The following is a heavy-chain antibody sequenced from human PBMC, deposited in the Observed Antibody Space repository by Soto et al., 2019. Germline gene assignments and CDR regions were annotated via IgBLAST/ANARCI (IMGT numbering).Heavy chain of an antibody. V-gene: IGHV3-43D*04. J-gene: IGHJ4*02. CDR2: TNSDGTDS. D-gene: IGHD3-22*01. CDR3: AKSLYYYDSSPLDH. CDR1: GFDFEDYA. Sequence: GGSLRLSCGAAGFDFEDYAIHWVRQVPGKGLEWVSLTNSDGTDSYYMDSVKGRFTISRDNAKSTLYLQMDRLRPEDTALYFCAKSLYYYDSSPLDHWGQGTLVTVSS.